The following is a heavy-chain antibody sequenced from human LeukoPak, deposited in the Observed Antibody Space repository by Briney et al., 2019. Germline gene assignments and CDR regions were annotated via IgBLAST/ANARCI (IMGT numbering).Heavy chain of an antibody. J-gene: IGHJ4*02. CDR1: GYIFTSYG. Sequence: ASVKVSCKASGYIFTSYGISWVRQAPGQGLEWMGWISAYNGNTNYAQKFQGRVTMTRDTSISTAYMELSRLRSDDTAVCYCARAEQLVLFDYWGQGTLVTVSS. V-gene: IGHV1-18*01. CDR2: ISAYNGNT. D-gene: IGHD6-6*01. CDR3: ARAEQLVLFDY.